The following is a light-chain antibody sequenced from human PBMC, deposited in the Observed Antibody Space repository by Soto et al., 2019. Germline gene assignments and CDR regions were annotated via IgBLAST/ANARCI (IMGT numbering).Light chain of an antibody. CDR2: KNS. CDR1: RSNIGSNS. Sequence: QSVLTQPPSASGTPGQRVVISCSGSRSNIGSNSVNWYQQLPGTAPKLLICKNSLRPLGVPDRFSGSKSGTSASLAISGLQSEDEADYYCATWDASLNGPVFGGGTKLTVL. CDR3: ATWDASLNGPV. V-gene: IGLV1-44*01. J-gene: IGLJ2*01.